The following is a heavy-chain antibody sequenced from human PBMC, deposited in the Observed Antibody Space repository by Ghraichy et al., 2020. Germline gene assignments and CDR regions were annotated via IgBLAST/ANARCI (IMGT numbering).Heavy chain of an antibody. CDR3: ARNSPGYSSSWYSKKSYNWFDP. CDR2: IYYSGST. V-gene: IGHV4-59*01. CDR1: GGSISSYY. Sequence: SETLSLTCTVSGGSISSYYWSWIRQPPGKGLEWIGYIYYSGSTNYNPSLKSRVTISVDTSKNQFSLKLSSVTAADTAVYYCARNSPGYSSSWYSKKSYNWFDPWGQGTLVTVSS. J-gene: IGHJ5*02. D-gene: IGHD6-13*01.